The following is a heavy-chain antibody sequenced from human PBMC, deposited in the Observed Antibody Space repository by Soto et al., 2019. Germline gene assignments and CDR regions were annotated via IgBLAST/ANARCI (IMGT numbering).Heavy chain of an antibody. V-gene: IGHV3-11*06. D-gene: IGHD2-2*01. CDR2: ISGSNIYT. J-gene: IGHJ6*02. CDR3: ARDGGEVIPAAIGGGYGMDV. Sequence: LRLSCAASGFTFSDYYMSWIRQAPGKGLEWISYISGSNIYTNYADSVKGRFTISRDNANNSLYLQMDSLRVEDTAVYYCARDGGEVIPAAIGGGYGMDVWGQGTTVTVSS. CDR1: GFTFSDYY.